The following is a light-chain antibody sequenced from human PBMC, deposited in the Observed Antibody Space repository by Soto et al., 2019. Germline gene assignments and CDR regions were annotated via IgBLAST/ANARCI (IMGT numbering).Light chain of an antibody. V-gene: IGLV4-69*01. Sequence: QPVLTQSPSASASLGASVKLTCTLSSGHSSYAIAWHQQQPEKGPRYLMKLNSDGSHSKGDGIPDRFSGSSSGAERYLTISSLPSEDEADYYCQTWGSGTVVFGGGTKLTVL. CDR1: SGHSSYA. CDR2: LNSDGSH. J-gene: IGLJ2*01. CDR3: QTWGSGTVV.